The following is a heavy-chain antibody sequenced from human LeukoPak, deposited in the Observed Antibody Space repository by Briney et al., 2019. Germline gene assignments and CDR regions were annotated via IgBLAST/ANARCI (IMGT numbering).Heavy chain of an antibody. V-gene: IGHV4-34*01. CDR1: GGSISSYY. J-gene: IGHJ5*02. CDR2: INHSGST. CDR3: AAYRGWYNWFDP. Sequence: PSETLSLTCTVSGGSISSYYWSWIRQPPGKGLEWIGEINHSGSTNYNPSLKSRVTISVDTSKNQFSLKLSSVTAADTAVYYCAAYRGWYNWFDPWGQGTLVTVSS. D-gene: IGHD3-16*01.